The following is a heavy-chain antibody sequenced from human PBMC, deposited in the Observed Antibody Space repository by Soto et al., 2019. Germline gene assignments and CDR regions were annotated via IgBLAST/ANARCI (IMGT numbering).Heavy chain of an antibody. CDR2: IRYDGSNI. J-gene: IGHJ4*02. CDR3: ARDGIGGTIFRGYFDY. Sequence: QAQLVESGGGVVQPGRSLRLSCAASGYIFSGYGMHWVRQAPGKGLEWVAVIRYDGSNIYYADSVKGRFTISRDNSKNMLYLQTNSLGAEDTAVYYCARDGIGGTIFRGYFDYWGQGTLVTVSS. D-gene: IGHD1-7*01. CDR1: GYIFSGYG. V-gene: IGHV3-33*01.